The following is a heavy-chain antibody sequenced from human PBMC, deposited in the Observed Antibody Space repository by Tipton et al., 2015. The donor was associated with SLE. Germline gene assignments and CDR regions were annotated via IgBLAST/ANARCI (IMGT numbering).Heavy chain of an antibody. V-gene: IGHV4-39*07. Sequence: TLSLTCTVSGGSISSSSYYWGWIRQPPGKGLEWIGSIYYSGITYYNPSLKSRVTISVDTSKNQFSLKLSSVTAADTAVYYCARDQVVRAGGMDVWGQGTTVTASS. D-gene: IGHD2-15*01. CDR3: ARDQVVRAGGMDV. CDR1: GGSISSSSYY. CDR2: IYYSGIT. J-gene: IGHJ6*02.